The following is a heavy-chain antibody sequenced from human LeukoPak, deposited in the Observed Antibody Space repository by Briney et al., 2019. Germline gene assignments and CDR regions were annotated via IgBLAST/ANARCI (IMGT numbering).Heavy chain of an antibody. D-gene: IGHD5-12*01. CDR3: AKLKRYSGYGENYFDY. V-gene: IGHV3-23*01. J-gene: IGHJ4*02. Sequence: GGSLRLSCAASGFTFSNPDMSWVRQASGKGLERVSGISGSADNIDYADSVKGRFTISRDNSKNTLYLQMNSLRAEDTAVYYCAKLKRYSGYGENYFDYWGQGTLVTVSS. CDR1: GFTFSNPD. CDR2: ISGSADNI.